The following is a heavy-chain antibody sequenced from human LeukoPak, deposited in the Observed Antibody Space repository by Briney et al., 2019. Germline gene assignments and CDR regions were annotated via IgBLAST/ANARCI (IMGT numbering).Heavy chain of an antibody. J-gene: IGHJ4*02. V-gene: IGHV3-11*04. CDR1: GFTFSDYY. CDR2: ISSSGSAI. D-gene: IGHD2-2*02. CDR3: ASSYVVVPAAINDY. Sequence: GGSLRPSCAASGFTFSDYYMSWIRQAPGKGLEWVSYISSSGSAIYYADSVKGRFTISRDNAKNSLYLQMNSLRAEDTAVYYCASSYVVVPAAINDYWGQGTLVTVSS.